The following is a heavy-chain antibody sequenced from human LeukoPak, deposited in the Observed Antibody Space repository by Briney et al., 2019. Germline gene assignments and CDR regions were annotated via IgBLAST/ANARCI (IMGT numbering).Heavy chain of an antibody. J-gene: IGHJ5*02. D-gene: IGHD1-14*01. V-gene: IGHV3-23*01. CDR2: VSGGSTT. Sequence: GGSLRLSCAASGLTFSTYGMSWVRQAPGKGLECISAVSGGSTTSYAGSVRGRFAISRDNSKTTLYLQMNCLRAEDTAVYYCAQEDSEGGPNWFDPGGEGALVTVS. CDR1: GLTFSTYG. CDR3: AQEDSEGGPNWFDP.